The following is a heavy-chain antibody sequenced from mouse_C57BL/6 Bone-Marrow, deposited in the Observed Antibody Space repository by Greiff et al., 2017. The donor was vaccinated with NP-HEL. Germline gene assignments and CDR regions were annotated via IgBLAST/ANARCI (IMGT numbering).Heavy chain of an antibody. J-gene: IGHJ2*01. D-gene: IGHD2-13*01. Sequence: EVKLVESEGGLVQPGSSMKLSCTASGFTFSDSYMAWVRQVPEKGLEWVANINYDGSSTSYLDSLKSRFIISRENAKNIRYLQMSSLKSEDTATYYCARDPVTAYYFDYWGQGTTLTVSS. CDR2: INYDGSST. CDR1: GFTFSDSY. V-gene: IGHV5-16*01. CDR3: ARDPVTAYYFDY.